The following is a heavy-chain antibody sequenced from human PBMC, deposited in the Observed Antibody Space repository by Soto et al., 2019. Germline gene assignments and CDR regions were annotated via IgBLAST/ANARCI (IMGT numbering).Heavy chain of an antibody. V-gene: IGHV3-30-3*01. CDR1: GFTFSSYA. CDR2: ISYDGSNK. Sequence: GGSLRLSCAASGFTFSSYAMHWVRQAPGKGLEWVAVISYDGSNKYYADSVKGRFTISRDNSKNTLYLQMNSLRAEDTAVYYCARGGSLYSSSWGLNWFDPWGQGTLVTVSS. CDR3: ARGGSLYSSSWGLNWFDP. D-gene: IGHD6-6*01. J-gene: IGHJ5*02.